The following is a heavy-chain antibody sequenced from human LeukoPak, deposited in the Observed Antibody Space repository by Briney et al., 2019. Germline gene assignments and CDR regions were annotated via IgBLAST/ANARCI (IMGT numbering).Heavy chain of an antibody. CDR3: ATLVGYGSFFDY. Sequence: GESLKISCRGSGYSFTNYWISWVRQMPGKGLEWMGRVDPSDSSSDYSPSFQGHVTISADKSINTAYLQWSSLKASDTAMYYCATLVGYGSFFDYWGQGALVTVSS. D-gene: IGHD3-10*01. J-gene: IGHJ4*02. CDR2: VDPSDSSS. V-gene: IGHV5-10-1*01. CDR1: GYSFTNYW.